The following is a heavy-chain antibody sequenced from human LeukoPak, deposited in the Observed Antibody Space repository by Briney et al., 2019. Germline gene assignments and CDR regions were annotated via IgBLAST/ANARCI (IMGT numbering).Heavy chain of an antibody. J-gene: IGHJ4*02. Sequence: GGSLRLSCAASGFTFSNAWMSWVRQAPGKGLGWVGRIKSKTDGGTTDYAAPVKGRFTISRDDSKNTLYLQMNSLKTEDKGVYYCTTVAAAWDFDYWGQGTLVTVSS. CDR3: TTVAAAWDFDY. D-gene: IGHD2-15*01. CDR2: IKSKTDGGTT. CDR1: GFTFSNAW. V-gene: IGHV3-15*01.